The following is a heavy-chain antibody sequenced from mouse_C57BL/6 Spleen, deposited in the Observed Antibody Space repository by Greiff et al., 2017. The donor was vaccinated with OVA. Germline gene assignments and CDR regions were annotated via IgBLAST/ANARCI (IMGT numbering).Heavy chain of an antibody. CDR2: IHPNSGST. J-gene: IGHJ1*03. D-gene: IGHD1-1*01. CDR3: AREDSYYYGSSHWYFDV. Sequence: QVQLQQPGAELVKPGASVKLSCKASGYTFTSYWMHWVKQRPGQGLEWIGMIHPNSGSTNYNEKFKSKATLTVDKSSSTAYLQLSSLTSEDTAIYYCAREDSYYYGSSHWYFDVWGTGTTVTVSS. CDR1: GYTFTSYW. V-gene: IGHV1-64*01.